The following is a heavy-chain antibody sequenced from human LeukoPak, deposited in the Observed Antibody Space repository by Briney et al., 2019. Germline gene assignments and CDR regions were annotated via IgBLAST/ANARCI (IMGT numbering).Heavy chain of an antibody. CDR1: GFTFSDYY. CDR2: ISSSGSTI. Sequence: GGSLRLSCAASGFTFSDYYMSWIRQAPGKGLEWVSYISSSGSTIYYADSVKGRFTISRDNAKKSLYLQMNSLRAEEPAVYYCARDYFGDSSFDYWGPGNLVTVSS. D-gene: IGHD4-17*01. CDR3: ARDYFGDSSFDY. V-gene: IGHV3-11*01. J-gene: IGHJ4*02.